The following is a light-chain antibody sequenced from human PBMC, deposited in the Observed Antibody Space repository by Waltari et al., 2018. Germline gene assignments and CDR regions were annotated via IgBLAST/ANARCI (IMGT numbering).Light chain of an antibody. J-gene: IGLJ3*02. CDR2: YED. CDR3: AAWDDSLSGPRV. V-gene: IGLV1-36*01. Sequence: QSVLTQPPSVSEAPRQRVTISCSGSSSNIGNNAVNWYQQLPGKAPNLLIYYEDLLPSWVSDRFSGSTSGTSASLAIGGLQSEDEADYYCAAWDDSLSGPRVFGGGTKLTVL. CDR1: SSNIGNNA.